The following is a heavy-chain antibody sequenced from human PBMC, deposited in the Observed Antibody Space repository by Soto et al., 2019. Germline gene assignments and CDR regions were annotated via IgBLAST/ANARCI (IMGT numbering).Heavy chain of an antibody. CDR2: IYYTGST. J-gene: IGHJ6*02. Sequence: QVQLQESGPGLVKPSQTLSLTCTVYGGSINSGGYYWNWIRQHPGRGLEWMGYIYYTGSTYYNPSLKSRITFSIDTSRNQFSLKVNSVTAADTAVYYCARATPSVATLGYGMDVWGQGTTVVVSS. CDR3: ARATPSVATLGYGMDV. CDR1: GGSINSGGYY. D-gene: IGHD5-12*01. V-gene: IGHV4-31*03.